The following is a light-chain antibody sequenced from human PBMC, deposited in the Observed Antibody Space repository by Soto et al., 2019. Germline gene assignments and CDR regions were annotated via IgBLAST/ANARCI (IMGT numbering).Light chain of an antibody. J-gene: IGLJ1*01. Sequence: QSALTQPASVSGSPGQSITIYCTGTSSDVGGYDYVSWYQLHPGKAPKLMDFEVSNRPSGVSYRFSGSKSGNTASLTISGLQAEDEADYFCSSYSISTAYLFGTGTKLTVL. CDR1: SSDVGGYDY. V-gene: IGLV2-14*01. CDR2: EVS. CDR3: SSYSISTAYL.